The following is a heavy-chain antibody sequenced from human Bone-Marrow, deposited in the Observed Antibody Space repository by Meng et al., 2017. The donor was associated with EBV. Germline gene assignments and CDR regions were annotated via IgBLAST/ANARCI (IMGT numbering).Heavy chain of an antibody. CDR1: GYTFTSYG. CDR2: ISAYNGNT. V-gene: IGHV1-18*01. J-gene: IGHJ4*02. D-gene: IGHD3-22*01. CDR3: ARERADYYDSSGYYYPLCDY. Sequence: QVQLVQSGAEVKKPGASVKVPCKASGYTFTSYGISWVRQAPGQGLEWMGWISAYNGNTNYAQKLQGRVTMTTDTSTSTACMELRSLRSDDTAVYYCARERADYYDSSGYYYPLCDYWGQGTLVTVSS.